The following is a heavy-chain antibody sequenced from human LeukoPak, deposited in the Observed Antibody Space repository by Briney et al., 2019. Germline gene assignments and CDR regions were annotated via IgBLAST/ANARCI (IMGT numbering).Heavy chain of an antibody. CDR2: INHSGST. J-gene: IGHJ4*02. Sequence: SETLSLTCAVYGGSFSGYYWSWIRQPPGKGLEWIGEINHSGSTDYNPSLKSRVTISVDTSKNQFSLKLSSVTAADTAMYYCARGFSSSWYAYWGQGTLVTVYS. D-gene: IGHD6-13*01. V-gene: IGHV4-34*01. CDR1: GGSFSGYY. CDR3: ARGFSSSWYAY.